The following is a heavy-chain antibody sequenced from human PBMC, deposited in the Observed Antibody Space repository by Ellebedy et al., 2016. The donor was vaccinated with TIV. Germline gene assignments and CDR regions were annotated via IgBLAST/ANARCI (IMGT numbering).Heavy chain of an antibody. CDR1: GLTFSGYS. V-gene: IGHV3-74*01. CDR3: ARDSFSRANY. Sequence: GGSLRLSCVASGLTFSGYSMHWVRQAPGKGLVWVSRSYGHDMSTTYAASVEGRFTISRDNAKNSLYLQMSSLRAEDTAVYYCARDSFSRANYWGQGALVTVSS. CDR2: SYGHDMST. J-gene: IGHJ4*02. D-gene: IGHD2-2*01.